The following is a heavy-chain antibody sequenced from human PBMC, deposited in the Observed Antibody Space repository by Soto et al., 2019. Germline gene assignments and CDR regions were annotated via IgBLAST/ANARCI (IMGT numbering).Heavy chain of an antibody. CDR3: ARGPGVGLYDFWSGYQNWFDP. Sequence: SETLSLTCTVSGGSISSYYWSWIRQPAGKGLEWIGRIYTSGSTNYNPSLKSRVTMSVDTSKNQFSLKLSSVTAADTAVYYCARGPGVGLYDFWSGYQNWFDPWGQGTLVTVSS. D-gene: IGHD3-3*01. J-gene: IGHJ5*02. CDR1: GGSISSYY. V-gene: IGHV4-4*07. CDR2: IYTSGST.